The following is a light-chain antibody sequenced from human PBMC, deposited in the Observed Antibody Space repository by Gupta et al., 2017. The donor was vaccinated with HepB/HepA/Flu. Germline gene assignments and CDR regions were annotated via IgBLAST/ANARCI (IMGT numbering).Light chain of an antibody. CDR3: CSDSGSRTVV. J-gene: IGLJ2*01. CDR1: SSDVGSYNL. Sequence: SPLTQPASVSGSPAQSLTISCTGTSSDVGSYNLVSWYQQHPGKAPTLMIYEVSKRPSGVTNRFSGSKTGNTASLTISGRKEEDEADYYCCSDSGSRTVVFGGGTKLTVL. V-gene: IGLV2-23*02. CDR2: EVS.